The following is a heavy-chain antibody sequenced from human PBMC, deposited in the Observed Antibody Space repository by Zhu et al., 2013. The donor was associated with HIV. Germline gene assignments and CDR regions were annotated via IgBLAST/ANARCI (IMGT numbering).Heavy chain of an antibody. V-gene: IGHV1-3*01. J-gene: IGHJ4*02. CDR2: IYPGNGYT. D-gene: IGHD6-13*01. Sequence: QVQLVQSGAEVKKPGASVKVSCKASGYNFTHYAMHWVRQAPGQGLEWMGWIYPGNGYTNYSQKFQGRVTIAWDTSANTAYVELSSLKSEDTAVFYCARDAAARSFDYWGQGTLVTVSS. CDR1: GYNFTHYA. CDR3: ARDAAARSFDY.